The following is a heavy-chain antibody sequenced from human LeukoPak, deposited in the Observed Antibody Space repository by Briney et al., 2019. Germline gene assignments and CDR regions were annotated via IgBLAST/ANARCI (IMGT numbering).Heavy chain of an antibody. CDR2: IRYDGSNK. J-gene: IGHJ4*02. V-gene: IGHV3-30*02. D-gene: IGHD5-24*01. CDR3: AKDSGIEMATALLDY. Sequence: GGSLRLSCAASGSTFSSYGMHWVRQAPGKGLEWVAFIRYDGSNKYYADSVKGRFTISRDNSKNTLYLQMNSLRAEDTAVYYCAKDSGIEMATALLDYWGQGTLVTVSS. CDR1: GSTFSSYG.